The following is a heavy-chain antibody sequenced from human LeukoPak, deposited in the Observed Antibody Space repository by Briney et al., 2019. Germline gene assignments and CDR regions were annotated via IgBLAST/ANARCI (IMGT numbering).Heavy chain of an antibody. CDR3: AGRGAMH. CDR1: GGSFSGYY. D-gene: IGHD3-10*01. Sequence: PSETLSLTCAVYGGSFSGYYWSWIRQPPWKGLEWIGEINHSGSTNYNPSLKSRVTISVDTSKNQFSLKLSSVTAADTAVYYCAGRGAMHWGQGTLVTVSS. V-gene: IGHV4-34*01. CDR2: INHSGST. J-gene: IGHJ4*02.